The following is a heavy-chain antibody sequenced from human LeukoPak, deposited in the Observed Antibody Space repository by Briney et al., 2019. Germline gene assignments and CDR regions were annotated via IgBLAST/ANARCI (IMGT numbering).Heavy chain of an antibody. CDR2: INPNSGGT. J-gene: IGHJ4*02. CDR1: GYTFTGYY. Sequence: ASVKVSCKASGYTFTGYYIHWVRQAPGQGLEWMGWINPNSGGTNYAQKFQGRVTMTRDTSISTAYMELRRLRSDDTAVYYCARGGPLWFGEPIDYWGQGTLVTVSS. CDR3: ARGGPLWFGEPIDY. V-gene: IGHV1-2*02. D-gene: IGHD3-10*01.